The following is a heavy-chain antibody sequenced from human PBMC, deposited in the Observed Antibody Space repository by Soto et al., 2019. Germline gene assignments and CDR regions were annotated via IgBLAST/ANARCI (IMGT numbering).Heavy chain of an antibody. CDR3: ARDRLMATAGTARHYFGLDV. J-gene: IGHJ6*02. D-gene: IGHD5-18*01. Sequence: PSETLSLTCTVSGGAIISGGDCCSWVRQNPRMCLEWIGNIYYSGNTYYNPSLKSRLTISVDTSKNQFSLNLSSVTAADTAVYYCARDRLMATAGTARHYFGLDVWGQGTTVTVSS. V-gene: IGHV4-31*03. CDR2: IYYSGNT. CDR1: GGAIISGGDC.